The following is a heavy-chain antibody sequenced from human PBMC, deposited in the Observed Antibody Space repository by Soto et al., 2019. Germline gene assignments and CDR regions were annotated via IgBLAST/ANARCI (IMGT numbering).Heavy chain of an antibody. D-gene: IGHD1-1*01. V-gene: IGHV3-15*01. CDR2: IKSNTDGGTI. CDR1: AVTFTNAW. J-gene: IGHJ1*01. Sequence: GESLRHSCSASAVTFTNAWMNWVRQAPGKGLEWVGLIKSNTDGGTIDYPAPVRGRFIISRDDSTNTLYLQMNSLKTEDTAVYYCAAANHRVHSYWGQGTWVTGSS. CDR3: AAANHRVHSY.